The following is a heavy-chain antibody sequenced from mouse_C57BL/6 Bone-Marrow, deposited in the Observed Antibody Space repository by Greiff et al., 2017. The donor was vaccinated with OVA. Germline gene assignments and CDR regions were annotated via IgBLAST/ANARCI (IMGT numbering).Heavy chain of an antibody. D-gene: IGHD2-4*01. Sequence: VQLQQSGPELVKPGASVKMSCKASGYTFTDYNMHWVKQSHGKSLEWIGYINPNNGGTSYNQKFKGKATLTVNKSSSTAYMELRSLTSEDSAVYYCARRDGYDYTWFAYWGQGTLVTVSA. V-gene: IGHV1-22*01. CDR1: GYTFTDYN. CDR3: ARRDGYDYTWFAY. J-gene: IGHJ3*01. CDR2: INPNNGGT.